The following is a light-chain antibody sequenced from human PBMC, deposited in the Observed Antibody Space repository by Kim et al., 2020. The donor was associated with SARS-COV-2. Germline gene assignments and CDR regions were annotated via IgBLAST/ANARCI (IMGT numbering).Light chain of an antibody. CDR1: SIGSKS. Sequence: PGKRDRITCGGRSIGSKSVHWYQQKPGQAPVLVISYDSDRPSGIPERYSGSNSGNTATLTISRVEVGDEADFYCQVWHSSSDHRVVFGGGTQLTVL. CDR2: YDS. CDR3: QVWHSSSDHRVV. J-gene: IGLJ2*01. V-gene: IGLV3-21*04.